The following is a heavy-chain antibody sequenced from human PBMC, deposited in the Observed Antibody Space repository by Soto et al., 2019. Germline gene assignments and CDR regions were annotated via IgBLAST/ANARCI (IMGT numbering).Heavy chain of an antibody. D-gene: IGHD3-9*01. CDR2: IWYDGSNK. CDR1: GFTFSSYG. V-gene: IGHV3-33*01. Sequence: PGVYLRLSCAASGFTFSSYGMHWVRQAPGKGLEWVAVIWYDGSNKYYADSVKGRFTISRDNSKNTLYLQMNSLRAEDTAVYYCAREYYDILTGYYTGALVYWGQGTLLTVSS. CDR3: AREYYDILTGYYTGALVY. J-gene: IGHJ4*02.